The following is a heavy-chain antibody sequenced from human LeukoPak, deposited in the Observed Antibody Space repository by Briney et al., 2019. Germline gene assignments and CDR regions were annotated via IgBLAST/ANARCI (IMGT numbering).Heavy chain of an antibody. Sequence: PGGSLRLSCAASGFTFSNYAMTWVRQAPGKGLEWVSGISSTGINTYYADSVKGRFTISRDNSKNTLFLQINSLRAEDTAVYYCANCGDRSGYSYEGNSWGQGTLVTVSS. V-gene: IGHV3-23*01. J-gene: IGHJ4*02. D-gene: IGHD5-12*01. CDR3: ANCGDRSGYSYEGNS. CDR1: GFTFSNYA. CDR2: ISSTGINT.